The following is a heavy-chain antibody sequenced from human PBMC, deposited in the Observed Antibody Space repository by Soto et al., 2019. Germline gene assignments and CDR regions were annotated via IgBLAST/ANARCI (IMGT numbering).Heavy chain of an antibody. CDR1: GGTFSSYA. D-gene: IGHD2-2*01. Sequence: QVQLVQSGAEVKKPGSSVKVSCKASGGTFSSYAISWVRQAPGQGLEWMGGIIPIFGTANYAQKFQGRVTITADESTSTAYRELSSLRSEDTAVYYCARDKGYCISTSCYSGHYWGQGTLVTVSS. CDR3: ARDKGYCISTSCYSGHY. CDR2: IIPIFGTA. J-gene: IGHJ4*02. V-gene: IGHV1-69*12.